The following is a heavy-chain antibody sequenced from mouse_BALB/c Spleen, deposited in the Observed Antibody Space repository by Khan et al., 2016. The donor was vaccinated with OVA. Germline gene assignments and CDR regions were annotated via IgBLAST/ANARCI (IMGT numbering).Heavy chain of an antibody. CDR2: INPNYGET. CDR1: GYSFTGYF. Sequence: EVQLQQSGPELVKPGASVKISCKASGYSFTGYFMHWVMQSHGKGLEWIGRINPNYGETFYNQKFMDKATLTVDKSSSTAHLELRSLASEDSAVYYCARISGSYFDYWGQGTTLTVSS. V-gene: IGHV1-20*02. CDR3: ARISGSYFDY. D-gene: IGHD1-1*01. J-gene: IGHJ2*01.